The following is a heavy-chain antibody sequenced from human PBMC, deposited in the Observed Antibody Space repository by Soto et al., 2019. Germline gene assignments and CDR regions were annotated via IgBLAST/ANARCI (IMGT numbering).Heavy chain of an antibody. CDR1: GFPFAPST. J-gene: IGHJ4*02. CDR3: AKRDVPHSTSNASFYDH. CDR2: ISVSVGST. V-gene: IGHV3-23*01. D-gene: IGHD2-21*02. Sequence: EVQLLQSGGGLVQPGGSLTLSCGVSGFPFAPSTMSWVRQAPGKGLEWVSTISVSVGSTYSADSVQGRFTVSSDISDNTMFLRMTSLPADDTAVYFCAKRDVPHSTSNASFYDHWGRGVLVTVSS.